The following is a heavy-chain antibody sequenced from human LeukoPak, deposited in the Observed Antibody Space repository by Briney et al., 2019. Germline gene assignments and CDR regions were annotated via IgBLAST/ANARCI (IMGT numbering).Heavy chain of an antibody. V-gene: IGHV4-34*01. CDR2: INHSGST. D-gene: IGHD2-2*01. CDR1: GGSFSGYY. CDR3: ARRGVVAALN. J-gene: IGHJ4*02. Sequence: SETLSLTCAVYGGSFSGYYWSWIRQPPGKGLEWIGEINHSGSTNYNPSLKSRVTISVDTSKNQFSLKLSSVTAADTAVYYCARRGVVAALNWGQGTLVTVSS.